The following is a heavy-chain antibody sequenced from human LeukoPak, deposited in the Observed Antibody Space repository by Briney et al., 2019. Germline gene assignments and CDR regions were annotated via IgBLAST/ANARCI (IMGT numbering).Heavy chain of an antibody. Sequence: KPSETLSLTCAVYGGSFSGYYWSWIRQPPGKGLEWIGSIYYNGGTFYSPSLKSRASISVDTSKNQFSLKLSSVTAADTSVYFCAREEASAADYWGQGTLVTVSS. J-gene: IGHJ4*02. V-gene: IGHV4-34*01. CDR1: GGSFSGYY. CDR3: AREEASAADY. D-gene: IGHD6-13*01. CDR2: IYYNGGT.